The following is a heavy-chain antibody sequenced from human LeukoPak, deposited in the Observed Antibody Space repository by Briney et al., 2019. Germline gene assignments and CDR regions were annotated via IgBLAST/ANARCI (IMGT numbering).Heavy chain of an antibody. CDR3: ARGFGSTHYYYYYMDV. J-gene: IGHJ6*03. Sequence: ASVKVSCKASGYTFTGYYMHWVRQAPGQGLEWMGWINPNSGGTNYAQKFQGRVTMTRDTSISTAYMELSRLRSDDTAVYYCARGFGSTHYYYYYMDVWGKGTTVTISS. CDR2: INPNSGGT. V-gene: IGHV1-2*02. D-gene: IGHD1-26*01. CDR1: GYTFTGYY.